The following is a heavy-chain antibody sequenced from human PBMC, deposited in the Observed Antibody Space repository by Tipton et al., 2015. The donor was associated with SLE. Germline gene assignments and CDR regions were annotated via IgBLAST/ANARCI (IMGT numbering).Heavy chain of an antibody. Sequence: TLSLTCTVSGDSFSSGSSSWNWVRQPAGKGLEWIGSIYYSGSTYYNPSLKSRVTISVDTSKNQFSLKLSSVTAADTAVYYCARDPKYWGQGTLVIVSS. CDR2: IYYSGST. V-gene: IGHV4-39*07. J-gene: IGHJ4*02. CDR1: GDSFSSGSSS. CDR3: ARDPKY.